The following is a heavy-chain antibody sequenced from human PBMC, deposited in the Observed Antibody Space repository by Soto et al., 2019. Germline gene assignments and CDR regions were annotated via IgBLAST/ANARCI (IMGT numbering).Heavy chain of an antibody. CDR3: ARDPSSRGVRPIVVVPAAIGFDP. J-gene: IGHJ5*02. CDR1: GYTFTSYG. D-gene: IGHD2-2*02. CDR2: ISAYNGNT. Sequence: ASVKVCCKASGYTFTSYGISWVRQAPRQGLEWMGWISAYNGNTNYAQKLQGRVTMTTDTSTSTAYMELRSLRSDDTAVYYCARDPSSRGVRPIVVVPAAIGFDPWGQGTLVTVSS. V-gene: IGHV1-18*01.